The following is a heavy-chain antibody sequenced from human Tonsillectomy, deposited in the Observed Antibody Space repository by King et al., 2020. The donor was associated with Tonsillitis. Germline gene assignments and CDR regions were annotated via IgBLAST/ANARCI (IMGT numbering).Heavy chain of an antibody. V-gene: IGHV5-51*01. CDR3: ARTIAARPDWFDP. Sequence: QLVQSGAEVKKPGESLKISCKGSGYTFTSYWIGWVRQMPGKGLEWMGIIYPGDSETRYSPSFQGQVTISADKPISTAYLQWSSLKASDTAMYYCARTIAARPDWFDPWGQGTLVTVSS. CDR2: IYPGDSET. J-gene: IGHJ5*02. CDR1: GYTFTSYW. D-gene: IGHD6-6*01.